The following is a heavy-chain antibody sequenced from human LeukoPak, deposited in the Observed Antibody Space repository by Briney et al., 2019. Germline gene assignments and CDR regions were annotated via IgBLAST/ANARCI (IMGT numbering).Heavy chain of an antibody. CDR1: GGSISSYY. D-gene: IGHD3-16*01. CDR2: IYYSGST. CDR3: ARDRSLGIIDY. J-gene: IGHJ4*02. V-gene: IGHV4-59*01. Sequence: PSETLSLTCSVSGGSISSYYWSWIRQPPGKGLEWIGYIYYSGSTNYSPSLKSRVTISVDASKNHFSLKLSSVTAADTAVYYCARDRSLGIIDYWGQGTLVTVSS.